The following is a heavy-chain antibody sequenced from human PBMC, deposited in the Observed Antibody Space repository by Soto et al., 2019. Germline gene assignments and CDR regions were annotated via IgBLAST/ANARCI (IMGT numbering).Heavy chain of an antibody. D-gene: IGHD6-13*01. V-gene: IGHV4-34*01. CDR1: GGSFSDYY. CDR3: AREGSSSWYGRYYYGMDV. Sequence: SETLSLTCAVYGGSFSDYYWSWIRQPPGKGLEWIGEVHHSGSTYYNPSLKSRVTISMDTSKNQFSLKLSSVTAADTAVYYCAREGSSSWYGRYYYGMDVWGQGTTVTVSS. CDR2: VHHSGST. J-gene: IGHJ6*02.